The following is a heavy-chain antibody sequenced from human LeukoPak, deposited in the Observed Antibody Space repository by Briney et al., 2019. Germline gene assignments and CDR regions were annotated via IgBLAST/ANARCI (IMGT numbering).Heavy chain of an antibody. CDR1: GFSFSTYG. CDR3: AKSLDYGGNRARLDF. CDR2: ISYDGSNK. V-gene: IGHV3-30*18. J-gene: IGHJ4*02. D-gene: IGHD4-23*01. Sequence: PGRSLRLSCAASGFSFSTYGMHWVRQAPGKGLEWLSVISYDGSNKYYADSVKGRFSISRDNSKNTLYLQMNSLRAEDTAVYYCAKSLDYGGNRARLDFWGQGTLVTVSS.